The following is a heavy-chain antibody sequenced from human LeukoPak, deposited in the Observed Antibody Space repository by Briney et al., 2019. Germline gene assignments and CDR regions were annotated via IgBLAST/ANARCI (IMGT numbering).Heavy chain of an antibody. V-gene: IGHV3-21*01. D-gene: IGHD3-3*01. CDR2: ISSSSSYI. CDR3: AREGLVTPHNWFDP. J-gene: IGHJ5*02. CDR1: GFTFSSYS. Sequence: GGSLRLSCAASGFTFSSYSMNWVRQAPGKGLEWVSSISSSSSYIYYADSVKGQFTISRDNAKNSLYLQMNSLRAEDTAVYYCAREGLVTPHNWFDPWGQGTLVTVSS.